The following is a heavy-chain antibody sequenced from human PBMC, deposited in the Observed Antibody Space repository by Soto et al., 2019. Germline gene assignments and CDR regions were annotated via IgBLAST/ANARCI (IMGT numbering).Heavy chain of an antibody. Sequence: QVQLVESGGGVVQPGRSLRLSCAASGFTFSSYGMHWVRQAPGKGLEWVAVIWYDGSNKYYADSVKDRFTISRDNSKNTLYLQMNSLRAEDTAVYYCARGRGLFESLGPDDYWGQGTLVTVSS. CDR1: GFTFSSYG. CDR2: IWYDGSNK. CDR3: ARGRGLFESLGPDDY. D-gene: IGHD3-10*02. J-gene: IGHJ4*02. V-gene: IGHV3-33*01.